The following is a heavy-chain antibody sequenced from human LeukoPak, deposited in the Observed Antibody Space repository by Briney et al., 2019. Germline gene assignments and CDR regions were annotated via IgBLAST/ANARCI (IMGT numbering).Heavy chain of an antibody. CDR3: ARGGVLLWFGDLIMNDYYYYYMDV. CDR2: IYHSGST. D-gene: IGHD3-10*01. V-gene: IGHV4-4*02. Sequence: GSLRLSCAASGFTFSSYAMSWVRQAPGKGLEWIGEIYHSGSTNYNPSLKSRVTISVDKSKNQFSLKLSSVTAADTAVYYCARGGVLLWFGDLIMNDYYYYYMDVWGKGTTVTISS. CDR1: GFTFSSYAM. J-gene: IGHJ6*03.